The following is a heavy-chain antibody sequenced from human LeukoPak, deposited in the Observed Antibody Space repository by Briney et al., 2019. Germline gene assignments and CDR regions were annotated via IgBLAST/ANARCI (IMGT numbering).Heavy chain of an antibody. CDR3: AKTPLSGYSGGWYYFDY. V-gene: IGHV3-23*01. Sequence: SGGSLRLSCAASGFTFSSYAMGWVRPAPGKGLEWVSAISGSGGSTYYPDSVKARFPISRDNSQTTLYLQMNSLRAEDTAVYYCAKTPLSGYSGGWYYFDYWGQGTLVTVSS. J-gene: IGHJ4*02. CDR2: ISGSGGST. D-gene: IGHD6-19*01. CDR1: GFTFSSYA.